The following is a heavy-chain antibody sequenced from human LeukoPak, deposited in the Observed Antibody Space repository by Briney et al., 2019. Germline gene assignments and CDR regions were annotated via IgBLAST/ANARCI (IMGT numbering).Heavy chain of an antibody. V-gene: IGHV4-59*01. D-gene: IGHD5-12*01. CDR1: GGSICSYY. CDR2: IYNIGST. Sequence: SETLSLTCTVSGGSICSYYWSWIRQPPGKGLEWIGNIYNIGSTDYNPSLKSRVTISLDTSKNQFPLKLSSVTAADTAVYYCAIETSGYDSGWYLQLWGRGTLVTVSS. CDR3: AIETSGYDSGWYLQL. J-gene: IGHJ2*01.